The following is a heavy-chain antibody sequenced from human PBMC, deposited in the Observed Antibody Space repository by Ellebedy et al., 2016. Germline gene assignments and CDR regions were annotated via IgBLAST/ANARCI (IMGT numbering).Heavy chain of an antibody. V-gene: IGHV1-69*04. D-gene: IGHD1-1*01. Sequence: ASVKVSCKASGGTFSSYAISWVRQAPGQGLEWMGRIIPILGIANYARKFQGRLTITADKSTNTAYMELCSLRSEDAAVYYCAAGNDGGWFDPWGQGTLVTVSS. CDR2: IIPILGIA. CDR3: AAGNDGGWFDP. J-gene: IGHJ5*02. CDR1: GGTFSSYA.